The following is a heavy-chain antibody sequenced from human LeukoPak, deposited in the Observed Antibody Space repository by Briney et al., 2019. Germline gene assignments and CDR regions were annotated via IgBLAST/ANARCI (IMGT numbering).Heavy chain of an antibody. D-gene: IGHD3-22*01. CDR1: GDSISSNYW. V-gene: IGHV4-4*02. CDR3: ARGIPGYFGTSGYYYEY. CDR2: IHHSGST. J-gene: IGHJ4*02. Sequence: SETLSLTCAVSGDSISSNYWWTWVRQPPGKGLEWIGEIHHSGSTNYSPSFKSRATISVDYSRNQFSLGLSSVTAADTAVYYCARGIPGYFGTSGYYYEYWGQGTLVTVSS.